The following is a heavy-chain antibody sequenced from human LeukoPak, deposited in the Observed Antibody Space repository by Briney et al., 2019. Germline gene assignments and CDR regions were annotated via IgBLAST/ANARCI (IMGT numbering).Heavy chain of an antibody. CDR2: VDHTGST. V-gene: IGHV4-59*01. CDR1: DDSITMYY. CDR3: ARGRVSSSTWYSTYYYFFYMDF. J-gene: IGHJ6*03. Sequence: SETLSLTCTVSDDSITMYYWAWIRQPPGKGLEWIGYVDHTGSTKFNPSLNGRVSISRDTSNNFFSLRLRSVTAADTAVYFCARGRVSSSTWYSTYYYFFYMDFWGKGTTVTVSS. D-gene: IGHD4-11*01.